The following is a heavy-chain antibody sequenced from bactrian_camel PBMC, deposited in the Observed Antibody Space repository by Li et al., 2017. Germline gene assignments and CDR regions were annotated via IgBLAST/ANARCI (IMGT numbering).Heavy chain of an antibody. CDR2: IHTTTDST. CDR1: RYPATQPC. V-gene: IGHV3S1*01. J-gene: IGHJ4*01. D-gene: IGHD1*01. Sequence: HVQLVESGGGSVQDGGSMRLSCAASRYPATQPCMGYFRQAPGKEREGVVAIHTTTDSTFYADSVKGRFTISQDSGKHTVYLEMNSLKPEDTAMYYCAAERRSGEFCYELRQADVDYWGQGTQVTVS. CDR3: AAERRSGEFCYELRQADVDY.